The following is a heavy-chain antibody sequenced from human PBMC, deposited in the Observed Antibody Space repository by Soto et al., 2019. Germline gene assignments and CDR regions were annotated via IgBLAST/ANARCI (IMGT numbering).Heavy chain of an antibody. J-gene: IGHJ6*03. CDR1: GFTFSDYY. Sequence: PGGSLRLSCAASGFTFSDYYMSWIRQAPGKGLEWVSYISSSGLTMYYADSVKGRFTISRDNANYSPYLQMNSLRAEDTAVYYCARPISPAIQPNYYYYIDVWGKGTTVTVSS. V-gene: IGHV3-11*01. D-gene: IGHD2-2*02. CDR3: ARPISPAIQPNYYYYIDV. CDR2: ISSSGLTM.